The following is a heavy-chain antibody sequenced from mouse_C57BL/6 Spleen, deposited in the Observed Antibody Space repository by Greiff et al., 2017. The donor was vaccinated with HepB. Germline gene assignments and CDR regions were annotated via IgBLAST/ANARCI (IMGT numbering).Heavy chain of an antibody. CDR3: ARTYDYDERAGDFDY. J-gene: IGHJ2*01. Sequence: VKLQQSGAELARPGASVKLSCKASGYTFTSYGISWVKQRTGQGLEWIGEIYPRSGNTYYNEKFKGKATLTADKSSSTAYMELRSLTSEDSAVYFCARTYDYDERAGDFDYWGQGTTLTVSS. CDR1: GYTFTSYG. V-gene: IGHV1-81*01. D-gene: IGHD2-4*01. CDR2: IYPRSGNT.